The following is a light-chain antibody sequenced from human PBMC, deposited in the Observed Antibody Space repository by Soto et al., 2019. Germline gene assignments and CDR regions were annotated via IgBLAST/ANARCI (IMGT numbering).Light chain of an antibody. Sequence: QSVLTQPPSVSGAPGQRVTISCTGSSSNIGAGYDVHWYQQLPGTAPKLLIYGNSNRPSGVPDRFSGSKSGTSASLAITGLQGGVEAYYYCQSYDSSLSGFLYVFGTGTKLTVL. V-gene: IGLV1-40*01. CDR3: QSYDSSLSGFLYV. CDR1: SSNIGAGYD. CDR2: GNS. J-gene: IGLJ1*01.